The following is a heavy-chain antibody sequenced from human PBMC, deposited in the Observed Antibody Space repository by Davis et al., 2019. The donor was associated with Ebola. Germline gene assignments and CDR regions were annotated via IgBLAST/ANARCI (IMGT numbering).Heavy chain of an antibody. CDR1: GGSISSYY. Sequence: PGGSLRLSCTVSGGSISSYYWSWIRQPPGKGLEWIGYIYYSGSTNYNPSLKSRVTISVDTSKNQFSLKLSSVTAADTAVYYCARRGYYYDSSGYYYVGPFDYWGQGTLVTVSS. CDR3: ARRGYYYDSSGYYYVGPFDY. J-gene: IGHJ4*02. CDR2: IYYSGST. V-gene: IGHV4-59*08. D-gene: IGHD3-22*01.